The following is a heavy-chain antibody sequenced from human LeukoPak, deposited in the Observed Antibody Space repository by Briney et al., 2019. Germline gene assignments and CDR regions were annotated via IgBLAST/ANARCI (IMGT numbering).Heavy chain of an antibody. D-gene: IGHD5-18*01. V-gene: IGHV4-31*03. CDR3: AREPARDTVMVY. CDR2: IYYSGST. J-gene: IGHJ4*02. CDR1: GGSISSGGYY. Sequence: PSETLSLTCTVSGGSISSGGYYWSWIRQHPGKGLEWIGYIYYSGSTYYNPSLKSRVTISVDTSKNQFSLKLSSVTAADTAVYYCAREPARDTVMVYWGQGTLVTVSS.